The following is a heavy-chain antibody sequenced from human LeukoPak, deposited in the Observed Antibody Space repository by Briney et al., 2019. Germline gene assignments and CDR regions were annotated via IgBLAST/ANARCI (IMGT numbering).Heavy chain of an antibody. V-gene: IGHV3-23*01. CDR1: GFTFSSYA. Sequence: GGSLRLSCAASGFTFSSYAMTWVRQAPGKGLEWVSGISGSGDSTYYADSVKGRFTISRDNSKNSLYLQMNSLRAEDTAVYYCAKVLAYYFDYWGQGTLVTVSS. J-gene: IGHJ4*02. CDR3: AKVLAYYFDY. CDR2: ISGSGDST.